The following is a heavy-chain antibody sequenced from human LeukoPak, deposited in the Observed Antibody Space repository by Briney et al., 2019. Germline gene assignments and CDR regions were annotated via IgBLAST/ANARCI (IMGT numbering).Heavy chain of an antibody. CDR3: ARELSSSWYGLFGY. J-gene: IGHJ4*02. CDR1: GYTFTIYG. D-gene: IGHD6-13*01. V-gene: IGHV1-18*01. CDR2: ISAYNGNT. Sequence: ASVNVSCKASGYTFTIYGISWVRQAPGQGLEWMGWISAYNGNTNYAQKLQGRVTMTTDTSTSTAYMELRSLRSDDTAVYYCARELSSSWYGLFGYWGQGTLVTVSS.